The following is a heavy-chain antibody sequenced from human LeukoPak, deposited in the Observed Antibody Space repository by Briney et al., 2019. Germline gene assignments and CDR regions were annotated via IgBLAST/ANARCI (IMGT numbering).Heavy chain of an antibody. D-gene: IGHD2-2*01. CDR2: ISYDGSNK. J-gene: IGHJ4*02. CDR1: GFTFSYYP. CDR3: ARAHTSTSWYAAHY. V-gene: IGHV3-30-3*01. Sequence: GGSLRLSCAASGFTFSYYPMHWVRQAPGKGLEWVAVISYDGSNKYYAGSVKGRFTISRDNSRNTLYLQIHSLRAEDTALYYCARAHTSTSWYAAHYWGQGTLVTVSS.